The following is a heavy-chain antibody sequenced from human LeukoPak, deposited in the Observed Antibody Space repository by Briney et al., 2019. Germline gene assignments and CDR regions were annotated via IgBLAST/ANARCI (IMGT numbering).Heavy chain of an antibody. CDR2: ISSSSSNI. CDR1: GFSFSVPG. D-gene: IGHD6-6*01. Sequence: GGSLRLSCPASGFSFSVPGMNWVRQAPGQGLEWVAYISSSSSNINYADSVRGRFTISRDNARNSLYLHMDSLRVEDMAVYYCARGGAARPDYWGPGTLVTVSS. CDR3: ARGGAARPDY. J-gene: IGHJ4*02. V-gene: IGHV3-21*01.